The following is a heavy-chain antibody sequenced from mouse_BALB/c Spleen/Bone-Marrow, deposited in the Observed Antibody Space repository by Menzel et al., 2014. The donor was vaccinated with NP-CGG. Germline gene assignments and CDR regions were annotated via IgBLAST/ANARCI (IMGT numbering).Heavy chain of an antibody. CDR2: ISSGGSYT. CDR1: GFTFSSYA. CDR3: ARQGDGYFDY. V-gene: IGHV5-9-3*01. J-gene: IGHJ2*01. D-gene: IGHD2-3*01. Sequence: VQLKESGGGLVKPGGSLKLSCAASGFTFSSYAMSWVRQTPEKRLEWVATISSGGSYTYYPDSVKGRFTISRDNAKSTLYLQMSSLRSEDTAIYYCARQGDGYFDYWGQGTTLTVSS.